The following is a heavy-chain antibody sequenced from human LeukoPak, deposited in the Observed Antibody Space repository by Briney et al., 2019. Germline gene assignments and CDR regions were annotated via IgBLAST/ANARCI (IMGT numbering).Heavy chain of an antibody. V-gene: IGHV4-39*01. CDR2: IYYTGNT. D-gene: IGHD1-26*01. J-gene: IGHJ4*02. CDR1: GGSVSSNNYY. CDR3: AKSGGYGLIDY. Sequence: PSETLSLTCTVSGGSVSSNNYYWGWIRQPPGKGLEWIGNIYYTGNTYYNASLQSRVTISIDTSKNQFSLRLNSVTAADTAMYYCAKSGGYGLIDYWGQGTLVTVSS.